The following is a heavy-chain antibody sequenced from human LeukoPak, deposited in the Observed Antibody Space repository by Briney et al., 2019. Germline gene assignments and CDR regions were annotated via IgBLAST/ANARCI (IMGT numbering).Heavy chain of an antibody. V-gene: IGHV1-69*05. CDR1: GGTFSSYA. CDR3: ARWSGSGDDSNYFDY. CDR2: IIPIFGTA. Sequence: SVKVSCKASGGTFSSYAISWVRQAPGQGLEWMGGIIPIFGTANYAQKFQGRVTLTTDTSTSTAYMELRSLTSDDTAVYFCARWSGSGDDSNYFDYWGQGTLVTVSS. J-gene: IGHJ4*02. D-gene: IGHD5-12*01.